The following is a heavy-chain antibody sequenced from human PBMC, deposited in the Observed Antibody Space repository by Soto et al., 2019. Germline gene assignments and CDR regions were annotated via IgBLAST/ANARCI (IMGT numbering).Heavy chain of an antibody. CDR2: IYYSGST. J-gene: IGHJ4*02. CDR1: GGSISSYY. D-gene: IGHD5-18*01. V-gene: IGHV4-59*01. CDR3: ARVTDTAMVPLFYFDY. Sequence: PSETLSLTCTVSGGSISSYYWSWIRQPPGKGLEWIGYIYYSGSTNYNPSLKSRVTISVDTSKNQFSLKLSSVTAADTAVYYCARVTDTAMVPLFYFDYWGQGTLFTVSS.